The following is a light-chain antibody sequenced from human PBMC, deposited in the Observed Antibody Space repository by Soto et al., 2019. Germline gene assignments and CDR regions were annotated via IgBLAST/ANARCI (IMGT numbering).Light chain of an antibody. CDR2: AAS. CDR1: QDISNF. V-gene: IGKV1-27*01. J-gene: IGKJ4*01. CDR3: QRSNRAPLT. Sequence: DIQMTQSPSSLSASVGDRVTITCRASQDISNFLAWYQQKPGKVPKLLIYAASTLQSGVPSRFSGSGSGTDFTLTISSLQPEDVATYYCQRSNRAPLTFGGGTRVEI.